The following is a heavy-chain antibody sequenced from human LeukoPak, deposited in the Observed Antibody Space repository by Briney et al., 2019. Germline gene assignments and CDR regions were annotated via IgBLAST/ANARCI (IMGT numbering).Heavy chain of an antibody. D-gene: IGHD2-2*01. CDR2: IYHSGST. CDR1: GGSISSGGYS. CDR3: ARSSVVPAAIDY. J-gene: IGHJ4*02. Sequence: SQTLSLTCAVSGGSISSGGYSWSWIRQPPGKGLEWIGYIYHSGSTYYNPSLKSRVTISVDRSKNQFSLKLSSVTAADTAVYYCARSSVVPAAIDYWGQGTLVTVSS. V-gene: IGHV4-30-2*02.